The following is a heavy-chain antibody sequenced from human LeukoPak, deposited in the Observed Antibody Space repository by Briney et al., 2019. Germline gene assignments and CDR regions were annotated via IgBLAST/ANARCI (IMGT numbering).Heavy chain of an antibody. V-gene: IGHV3-74*01. CDR2: INSDGSST. Sequence: GGSLRLSCAASGFTFSSYWMHWVRQAPGKGLVWVSRINSDGSSTSYADSVKGRFTISRDNAKDSLYLQMNSLRAEDTAVYYCAELGITMIGGVWGKGTTVTISS. J-gene: IGHJ6*04. CDR1: GFTFSSYW. D-gene: IGHD3-10*02. CDR3: AELGITMIGGV.